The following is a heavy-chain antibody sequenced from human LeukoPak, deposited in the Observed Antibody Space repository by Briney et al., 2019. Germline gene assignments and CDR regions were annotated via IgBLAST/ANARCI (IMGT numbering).Heavy chain of an antibody. D-gene: IGHD6-13*01. CDR1: GFTFSSYG. CDR2: ISYDGSNK. Sequence: PVGSLRLSCAASGFTFSSYGMHWVRQAPGKGLEWVAVISYDGSNKYYADSVKGRFTISRDNSKNTLYLQMNSLRAEDTAVYYCAKETRREQLGLDYWGQGTLVTVSS. V-gene: IGHV3-30*18. CDR3: AKETRREQLGLDY. J-gene: IGHJ4*02.